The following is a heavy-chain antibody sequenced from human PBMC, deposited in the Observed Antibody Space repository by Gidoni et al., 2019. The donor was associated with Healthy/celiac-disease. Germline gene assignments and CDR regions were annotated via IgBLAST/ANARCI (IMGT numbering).Heavy chain of an antibody. J-gene: IGHJ4*02. D-gene: IGHD3-16*02. V-gene: IGHV4-31*03. CDR3: ARGREGYDYVWGSYRYTPYFDY. CDR1: GGSISSGGYY. CDR2: IYDSGST. Sequence: QVQLQDSGPGLVKPSQTLSLTCTVPGGSISSGGYYLRWIRQHPGKGLEWIGYIYDSGSTYYNPSLKSRVTISVDTSKNQFSLKLSSVTAADTAVYYCARGREGYDYVWGSYRYTPYFDYWGQGTLVTVSS.